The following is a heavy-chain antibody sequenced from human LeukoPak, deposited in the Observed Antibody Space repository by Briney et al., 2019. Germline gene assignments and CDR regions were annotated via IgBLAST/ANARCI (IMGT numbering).Heavy chain of an antibody. Sequence: GGSLRLSCAASGFTFSSYDMTWVRQAPGRGLEWVANIKQDGGEIYYVDSVKGRFIISRDNAKNSLYLQMNSLRAEDTAVYYCARDKVVGATRLDYWGQGTLVTVSS. D-gene: IGHD1-26*01. CDR2: IKQDGGEI. CDR1: GFTFSSYD. J-gene: IGHJ4*02. V-gene: IGHV3-7*01. CDR3: ARDKVVGATRLDY.